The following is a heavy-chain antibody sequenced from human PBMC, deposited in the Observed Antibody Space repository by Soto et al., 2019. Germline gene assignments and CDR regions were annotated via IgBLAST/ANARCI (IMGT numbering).Heavy chain of an antibody. CDR2: ISSSGSTI. J-gene: IGHJ4*02. Sequence: GSLRLSCAASVFTFSDYYMSWIRQAPGKGLEWVSYISSSGSTIYYADSVKGRFTISRDNAKNSLYLQMNSLRAEDTAVYYCARGEYYYDSSGYRIFDYWGQGTLVTVSS. D-gene: IGHD3-22*01. V-gene: IGHV3-11*01. CDR3: ARGEYYYDSSGYRIFDY. CDR1: VFTFSDYY.